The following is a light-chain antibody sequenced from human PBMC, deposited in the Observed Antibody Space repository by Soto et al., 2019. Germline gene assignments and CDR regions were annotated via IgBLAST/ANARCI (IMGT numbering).Light chain of an antibody. Sequence: DIQLTQSPASVSAAVGDRINISCRASQPIKTWLAWYQQKPGKGPKLLIYTASTLETGVPSRCSGSGSGTDFTLTISSLQPEDAAIYSCQQAASFPFTFGHGAKV. CDR2: TAS. V-gene: IGKV1-12*02. CDR1: QPIKTW. CDR3: QQAASFPFT. J-gene: IGKJ3*01.